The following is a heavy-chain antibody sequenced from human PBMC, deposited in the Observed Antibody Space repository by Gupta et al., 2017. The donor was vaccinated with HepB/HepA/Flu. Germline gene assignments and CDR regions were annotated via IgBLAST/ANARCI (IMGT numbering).Heavy chain of an antibody. CDR3: ALIKAPGCCGLYFDH. V-gene: IGHV2-70*04. Sequence: QVTLKESGPALLRPTQTLTLACTFSGFSLHTNAMRVSWSRKRPGKALEGLARIDWDGDNLYSKARKTRLTISKDTAKIKGVFTMTKGETVETATYDCALIKAPGCCGLYFDHGG. CDR1: GFSLHTNAMR. J-gene: IGHJ4*01. CDR2: IDWDGDN. D-gene: IGHD2-21*01.